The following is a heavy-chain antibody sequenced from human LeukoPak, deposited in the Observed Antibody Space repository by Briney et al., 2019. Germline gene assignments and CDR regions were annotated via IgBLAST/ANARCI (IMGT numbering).Heavy chain of an antibody. Sequence: GGSLRLSCAASGFTFSNYWMSWVRQAPGKGLEWVANIKQDGSEEYYVDSVKGRFTISRDNAKNSLYLQMNSLRAEDTAVYYCARGLRSMIVVVPFDYWGQGTLVTVSS. CDR1: GFTFSNYW. V-gene: IGHV3-7*01. D-gene: IGHD3-22*01. J-gene: IGHJ4*02. CDR3: ARGLRSMIVVVPFDY. CDR2: IKQDGSEE.